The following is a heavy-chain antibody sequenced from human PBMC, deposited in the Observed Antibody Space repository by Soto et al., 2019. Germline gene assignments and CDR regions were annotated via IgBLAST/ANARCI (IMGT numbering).Heavy chain of an antibody. V-gene: IGHV4-39*01. Sequence: SETLSLTCTVSGGSISSSGSYWGWVRQPPGKGLEWIVSFYYTGGTYSTYYNPSLKSRVTISVDTSKRQFSLNLRSVTAADTDVYYCESSATRYDFWSGYYIVYWGQGTLVTVSS. J-gene: IGHJ4*02. CDR2: FYYTGGTYST. CDR3: ESSATRYDFWSGYYIVY. CDR1: GGSISSSGSY. D-gene: IGHD3-3*01.